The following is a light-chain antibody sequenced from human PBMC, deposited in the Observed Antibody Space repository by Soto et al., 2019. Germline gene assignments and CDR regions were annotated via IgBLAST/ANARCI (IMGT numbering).Light chain of an antibody. CDR1: SSNIGAGYD. Sequence: QAVVTQEPSLTVSPGQRVTISCTGSSSNIGAGYDVHWYQQLPGTAPKLLIYGNSNRPSGVPDRFSGSKSGTSASLAITGLQAEDEADYYCQSYDSSLSGSGVVFGGGTKLTVL. J-gene: IGLJ2*01. CDR3: QSYDSSLSGSGVV. V-gene: IGLV1-40*01. CDR2: GNS.